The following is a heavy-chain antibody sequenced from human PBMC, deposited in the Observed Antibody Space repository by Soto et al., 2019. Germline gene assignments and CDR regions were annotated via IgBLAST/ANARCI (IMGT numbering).Heavy chain of an antibody. D-gene: IGHD2-15*01. CDR1: GFTFSSYG. J-gene: IGHJ4*02. V-gene: IGHV3-30*18. CDR3: ANGAYAVVAASYFDY. CDR2: ISYDGSNK. Sequence: QVQLVESGGGVVQPGRSLRLSCAASGFTFSSYGIHWVRQATGKGLEWVAVISYDGSNKYYADSVKGRFTISRDNSKHTLYLQMNSLRAEDTAVYYCANGAYAVVAASYFDYWGQGTLVTVSS.